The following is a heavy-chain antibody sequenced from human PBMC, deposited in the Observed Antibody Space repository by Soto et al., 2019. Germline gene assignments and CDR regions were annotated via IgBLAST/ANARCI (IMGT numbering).Heavy chain of an antibody. D-gene: IGHD3-10*01. CDR1: GFSFSSYT. V-gene: IGHV3-48*02. Sequence: GGSLRLSCAASGFSFSSYTMNWVRQAPGKGPEWVSYISGTGATVYYADSVKGRFTASRDNAKNSLYLQMNSLRDEDTALYYCAREGPAPPYYFYDYWGQGTLVTVSS. J-gene: IGHJ4*02. CDR2: ISGTGATV. CDR3: AREGPAPPYYFYDY.